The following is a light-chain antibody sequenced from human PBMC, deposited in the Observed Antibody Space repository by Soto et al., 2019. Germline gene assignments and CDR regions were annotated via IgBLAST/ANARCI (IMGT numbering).Light chain of an antibody. Sequence: DIVMTQSPDSLAVSLGERATINCKFSQSVLYSSNNKNYLAWYQQKPGQPPKLLIYWASTRESGVPDRFSGSGSGTDFTLTISSLQAEDVAVYYCQQYYSTLLTFGQGTKVEIK. J-gene: IGKJ1*01. CDR1: QSVLYSSNNKNY. CDR2: WAS. V-gene: IGKV4-1*01. CDR3: QQYYSTLLT.